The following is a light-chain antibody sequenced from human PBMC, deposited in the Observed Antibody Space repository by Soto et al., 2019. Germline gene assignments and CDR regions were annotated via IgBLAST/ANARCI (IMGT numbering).Light chain of an antibody. CDR3: QQYGSSPRT. CDR1: QSLSSSY. V-gene: IGKV3-20*01. J-gene: IGKJ1*01. CDR2: GAS. Sequence: EIVLTQSPGTLSLSPGERATLSCRASQSLSSSYLAWYQQTPGQAPRLLIYGASNRATGIPDRFSGSGSGTDFALTISRLEPEDFAVYYCQQYGSSPRTFGQGTKVEIK.